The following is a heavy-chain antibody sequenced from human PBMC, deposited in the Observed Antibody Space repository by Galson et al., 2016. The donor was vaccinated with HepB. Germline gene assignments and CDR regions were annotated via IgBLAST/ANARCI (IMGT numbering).Heavy chain of an antibody. CDR2: IIPVSGSP. D-gene: IGHD3-10*01. J-gene: IGHJ6*02. CDR1: GGSLRDHG. CDR3: ARQRVETRLNMVRGRLSEDQYFYGLDV. V-gene: IGHV1-69*06. Sequence: SVKVSCKASGGSLRDHGISWILQAPGQGLEWMGGIIPVSGSPNYAQKFQGRVTIFADTSTNTAYLEVCSLRSEDTAVYYCARQRVETRLNMVRGRLSEDQYFYGLDVWGQGTTVTVSS.